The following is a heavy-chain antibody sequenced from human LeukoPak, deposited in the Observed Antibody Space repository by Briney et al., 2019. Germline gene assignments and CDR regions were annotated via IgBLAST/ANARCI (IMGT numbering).Heavy chain of an antibody. CDR2: IIPMVGTT. CDR1: GCSLNNYG. J-gene: IGHJ4*01. Sequence: SVKVSCKASGCSLNNYGVSWVRQAPGQGLEWMGRIIPMVGTTIYAEKFQGRVTISADKSTNTAYVEVSRLNSDDTAVYYCATDLQSDFWTGYYWDYWGHGTLVTVS. V-gene: IGHV1-69*04. CDR3: ATDLQSDFWTGYYWDY. D-gene: IGHD3/OR15-3a*01.